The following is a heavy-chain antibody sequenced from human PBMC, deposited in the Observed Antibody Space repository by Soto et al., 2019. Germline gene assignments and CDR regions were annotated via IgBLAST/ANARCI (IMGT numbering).Heavy chain of an antibody. J-gene: IGHJ3*02. CDR2: ISDHGSQM. CDR1: GFTFNDNG. Sequence: QVQLVESGGGVVQPGRSLRLSCAASGFTFNDNGMHWVRQAPGKGLEWVAFISDHGSQMYYADSVKGRFTISRDNSKNTVFLQMNSLRGEDTAVYFCAREAGCGGDCYAFDAFDIWGQGTMVTVSS. V-gene: IGHV3-30*03. D-gene: IGHD2-21*02. CDR3: AREAGCGGDCYAFDAFDI.